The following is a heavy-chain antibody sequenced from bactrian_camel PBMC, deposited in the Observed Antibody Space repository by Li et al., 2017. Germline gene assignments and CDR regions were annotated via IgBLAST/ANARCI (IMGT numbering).Heavy chain of an antibody. D-gene: IGHD2*01. CDR2: INSGGGTS. Sequence: QLVESGGGSVQVGGSLRLSCAASGYTYSSYWMYWVRQAPGKGLEWVSNINSGGGTSYYADSVKGRFTISRDNATNTVYLQMNSLKPEDTAVYYCVSLVGRPLVHQGTQVTVS. CDR1: GYTYSSYW. V-gene: IGHV3S25*01. J-gene: IGHJ4*01.